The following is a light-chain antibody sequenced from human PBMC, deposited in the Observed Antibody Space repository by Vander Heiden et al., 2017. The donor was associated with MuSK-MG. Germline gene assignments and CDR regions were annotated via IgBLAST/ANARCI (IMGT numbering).Light chain of an antibody. V-gene: IGLV2-11*01. Sequence: HSALTQPRSVSGSPGPTVTISCTGTSSDVGGYHYVSWYQQHPGKAPKLMIYDRSKRPSGVPDRFSGSKSGNTASLTISGLQAEDEADNYCCSYAGAGVFGGGTKLTVL. CDR1: SSDVGGYHY. CDR3: CSYAGAGV. CDR2: DRS. J-gene: IGLJ3*02.